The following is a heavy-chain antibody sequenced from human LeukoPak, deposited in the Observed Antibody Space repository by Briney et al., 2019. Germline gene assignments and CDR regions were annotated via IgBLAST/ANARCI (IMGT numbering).Heavy chain of an antibody. J-gene: IGHJ5*02. Sequence: LETLSLTCTVSGGSISSYYWSWIRQPAGKGLEWIGRIYTSGSTNYNPSLKSRVTMSVDTSKNQFSLKLSSVTAADTAVYYCARGQYDILAGYSSNWFDPWGQGTLVTVSS. CDR2: IYTSGST. CDR3: ARGQYDILAGYSSNWFDP. CDR1: GGSISSYY. V-gene: IGHV4-4*07. D-gene: IGHD3-9*01.